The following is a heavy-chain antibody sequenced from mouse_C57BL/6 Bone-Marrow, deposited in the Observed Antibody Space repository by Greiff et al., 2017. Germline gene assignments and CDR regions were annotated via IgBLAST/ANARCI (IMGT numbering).Heavy chain of an antibody. CDR3: STHYYGSSPYYAMDY. V-gene: IGHV2-9*01. D-gene: IGHD1-1*01. Sequence: QVQLQQSGPGLVAPSQSLSITCTVSGFSLTSYGVDWVRQPPGKGLEWLGVIWGGGSTNYNSALMSRLSISKDNSKSQVFLKMNSLQTDDTAMYYGSTHYYGSSPYYAMDYWGQGTSVTVSS. CDR2: IWGGGST. CDR1: GFSLTSYG. J-gene: IGHJ4*01.